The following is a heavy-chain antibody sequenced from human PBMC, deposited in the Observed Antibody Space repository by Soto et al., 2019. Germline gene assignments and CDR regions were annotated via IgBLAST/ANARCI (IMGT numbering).Heavy chain of an antibody. D-gene: IGHD3-10*01. CDR2: IKEDGNEK. J-gene: IGHJ4*02. CDR1: GFTFRNYW. V-gene: IGHV3-7*05. Sequence: PGGSLRLSCAASGFTFRNYWLSWVRQAPGKGLEWVANIKEDGNEKYYVDSVKGRFSISRDNAKNSLYLEMNSLRVEDTALYYCVRDQSPHPGVNLGYFDYWGQGTLVTVSS. CDR3: VRDQSPHPGVNLGYFDY.